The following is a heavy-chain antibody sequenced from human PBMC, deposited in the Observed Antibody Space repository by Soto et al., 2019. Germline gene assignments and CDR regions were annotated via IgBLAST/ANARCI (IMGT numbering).Heavy chain of an antibody. J-gene: IGHJ3*02. V-gene: IGHV3-21*01. Sequence: GGSLXLSXXASXXXXXXXXXXXXXQAPGXGLEWVXSISSSSSYTYHSDSVKGRFTISRDNTKNSLYLQMNSLRAEDTAVYYCARELVVPAANDAFDIWGQGTMVTVSS. D-gene: IGHD2-2*01. CDR2: ISSSSSYT. CDR3: ARELVVPAANDAFDI. CDR1: XXXXXXXX.